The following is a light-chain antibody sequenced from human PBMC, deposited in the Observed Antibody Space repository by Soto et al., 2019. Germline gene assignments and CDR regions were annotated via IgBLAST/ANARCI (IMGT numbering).Light chain of an antibody. Sequence: DIQMTQSPPSLSASVGDRVTITCRASQSISNSLNWYQQKPGKAPKVLISAASSLQSGVPSRFSGSGSGTDFTLTISSVQPEDFAAYFCQHSYSAPCTFGQGSNLEIK. CDR2: AAS. J-gene: IGKJ2*02. V-gene: IGKV1-39*01. CDR3: QHSYSAPCT. CDR1: QSISNS.